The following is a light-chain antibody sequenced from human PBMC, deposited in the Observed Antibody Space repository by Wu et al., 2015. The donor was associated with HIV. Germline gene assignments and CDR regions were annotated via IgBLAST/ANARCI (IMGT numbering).Light chain of an antibody. J-gene: IGKJ5*01. CDR2: GAS. CDR1: QSVSSSY. V-gene: IGKV3-20*01. CDR3: QQYGGSPSVT. Sequence: EIVLTQSPGTLSLSPGERVTLSCRASQSVSSSYLAWYQQKPGQAPRLLIYGASSRATGIPDRFSGSGSGTDFTLTISKLEPEDSAVYYCQQYGGSPSVTFGQGHDW.